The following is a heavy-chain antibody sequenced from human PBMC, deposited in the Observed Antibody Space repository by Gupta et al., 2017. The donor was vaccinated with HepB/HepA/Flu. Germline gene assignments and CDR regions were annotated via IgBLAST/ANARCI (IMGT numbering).Heavy chain of an antibody. J-gene: IGHJ4*02. CDR2: ISGSTHYI. V-gene: IGHV3-21*01. D-gene: IGHD5-18*01. CDR1: GLTFNSYT. Sequence: EVQLVESGGALVKPGGSLRLSCAASGLTFNSYTMDWGRQAPGKGLEWVSSISGSTHYIYYADTMKGRFTISRDNAKNALYLQMNSLRAEDTAVYYCARRLYGYNYDYWGQGTLVTVSS. CDR3: ARRLYGYNYDY.